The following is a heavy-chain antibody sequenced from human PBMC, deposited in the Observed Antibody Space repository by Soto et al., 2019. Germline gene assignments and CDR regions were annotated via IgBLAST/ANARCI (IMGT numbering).Heavy chain of an antibody. CDR2: ISAYNGNT. V-gene: IGHV1-18*01. CDR3: VRVWGMVRGVMSWFDP. CDR1: GYTFTSYG. Sequence: ASVKVSCKASGYTFTSYGISWVRQAPGQGLERMEWISAYNGNTNYAQKLQGRVTMTTVTSTSTAYMELKCLRTDDTSLFFCVRVWGMVRGVMSWFDPWGQGTLVTVSS. J-gene: IGHJ5*02. D-gene: IGHD3-10*01.